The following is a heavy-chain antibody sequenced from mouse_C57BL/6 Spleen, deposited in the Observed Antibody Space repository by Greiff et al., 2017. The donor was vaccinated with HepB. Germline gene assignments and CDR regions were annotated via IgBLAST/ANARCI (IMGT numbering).Heavy chain of an antibody. Sequence: EVQLQQSGAELVKPGASVKLSCTASGFNIKDYYMHWVKQRTEQGLEWIGRIDPEDGETKYAPKFQGKATITADTSSNTAYLQLSSLTSEDTAVYYWARIDPYDYDDEGYAMDYWGQGTSVTVSS. D-gene: IGHD2-4*01. CDR1: GFNIKDYY. CDR3: ARIDPYDYDDEGYAMDY. V-gene: IGHV14-2*01. J-gene: IGHJ4*01. CDR2: IDPEDGET.